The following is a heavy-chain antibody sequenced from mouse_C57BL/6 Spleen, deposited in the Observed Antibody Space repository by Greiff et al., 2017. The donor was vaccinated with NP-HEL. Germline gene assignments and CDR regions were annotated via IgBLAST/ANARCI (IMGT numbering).Heavy chain of an antibody. Sequence: QVQLQQPGAELVMPGASVKLSCKASGYTFTSYWMHWVKQRPGQGLEWIGEIDPSDSYTNYNQKFKGKSTLTVDKSSSTAYMQLSSLTSADSAVYYCARGGDRSGPYFDYWGQGTTLTVSS. CDR3: ARGGDRSGPYFDY. CDR1: GYTFTSYW. CDR2: IDPSDSYT. V-gene: IGHV1-69*01. J-gene: IGHJ2*01. D-gene: IGHD3-2*02.